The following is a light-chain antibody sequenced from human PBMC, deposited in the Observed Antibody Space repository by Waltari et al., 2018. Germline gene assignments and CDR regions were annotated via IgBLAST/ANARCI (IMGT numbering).Light chain of an antibody. CDR1: SSAVGGYGY. J-gene: IGLJ2*01. CDR2: EVS. Sequence: QSALTQPASVSGSPGQSITISCTGPSSAVGGYGYVSWYQQHPGKAPKLMIFEVSHRPSGVSNRFSASKSGNTASLTISGLQAEDEADYYCSSYTSTNIVVFGGGTKLTVL. CDR3: SSYTSTNIVV. V-gene: IGLV2-14*01.